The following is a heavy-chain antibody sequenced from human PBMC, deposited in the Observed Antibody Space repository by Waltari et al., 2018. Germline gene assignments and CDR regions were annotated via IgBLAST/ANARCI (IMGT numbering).Heavy chain of an antibody. Sequence: QVQLQESGPGLVKPSETLSLTCTVSGGSISSYYWSWIRQPPGNGLEWIGYIYYSGSTNYNPSLKSRVTISVDTSKNQFSLKLSFVTAADTAVYYCARVGPSMVRGVMPYNWFDPWGQGTLVTVSS. CDR1: GGSISSYY. J-gene: IGHJ5*02. V-gene: IGHV4-59*01. CDR3: ARVGPSMVRGVMPYNWFDP. D-gene: IGHD3-10*01. CDR2: IYYSGST.